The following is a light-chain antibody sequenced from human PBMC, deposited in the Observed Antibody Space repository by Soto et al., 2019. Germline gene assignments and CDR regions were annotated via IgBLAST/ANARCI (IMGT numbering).Light chain of an antibody. CDR1: TNNVGGYNY. V-gene: IGLV2-14*03. J-gene: IGLJ2*01. Sequence: QSALTQPASVSGSPGQSITISCTGTTNNVGGYNYVSWYQQHPGKAPRLMIYEVSDRPSGLSNRFSGSKSGNTASLTISGLQAEDEADYYCSSYTSSSTVVFGGGTKVTVL. CDR2: EVS. CDR3: SSYTSSSTVV.